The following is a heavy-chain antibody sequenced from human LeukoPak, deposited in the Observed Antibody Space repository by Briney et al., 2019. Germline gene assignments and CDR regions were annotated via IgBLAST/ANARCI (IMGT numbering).Heavy chain of an antibody. CDR2: MNPNSGNT. D-gene: IGHD3-22*01. CDR1: GYTFTSYD. V-gene: IGHV1-8*01. Sequence: ASVKVSCKASGYTFTSYDINWVRQATGQGLEWMGWMNPNSGNTGYAQKFRGRVTIIRNTSISTAYMELSSLRSDDTAVYYCARGLGSSGYYRAPTPFDYWGQGALVTVSS. CDR3: ARGLGSSGYYRAPTPFDY. J-gene: IGHJ4*02.